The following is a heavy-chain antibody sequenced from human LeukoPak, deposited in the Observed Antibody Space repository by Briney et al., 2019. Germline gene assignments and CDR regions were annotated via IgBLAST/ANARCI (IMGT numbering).Heavy chain of an antibody. CDR3: ARDRGYYDSSGIDY. D-gene: IGHD3-22*01. CDR1: GVSISSYY. CDR2: IYYSGST. V-gene: IGHV4-59*01. J-gene: IGHJ4*02. Sequence: SETLSLTCTVSGVSISSYYWSWIRQPPGKGLEWIGYIYYSGSTNYNPSLKSRVTISVDTSKNQFSLKLSSVTAADTAVYYCARDRGYYDSSGIDYWGQGTLVTVSS.